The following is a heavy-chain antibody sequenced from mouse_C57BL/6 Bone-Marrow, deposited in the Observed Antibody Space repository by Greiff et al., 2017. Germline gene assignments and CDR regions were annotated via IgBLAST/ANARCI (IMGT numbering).Heavy chain of an antibody. V-gene: IGHV1-69*01. D-gene: IGHD3-3*01. J-gene: IGHJ3*01. CDR3: ARSARAGFAY. Sequence: VQLQQPGAELVMPGASVKLSCKASGYTFTSYWMHWVKQRPGQGLEWIGEIDPSDSYTNYNQKFKGRSTLTVDKSSSTAYMQLSSLTSEDSAVYYCARSARAGFAYWGQGTLVTVSA. CDR1: GYTFTSYW. CDR2: IDPSDSYT.